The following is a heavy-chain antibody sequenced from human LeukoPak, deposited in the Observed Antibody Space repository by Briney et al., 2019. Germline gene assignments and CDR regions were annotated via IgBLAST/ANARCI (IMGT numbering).Heavy chain of an antibody. D-gene: IGHD3-16*02. CDR3: ARDGDDGSYLNY. V-gene: IGHV4-30-2*01. CDR2: IYHSGST. Sequence: PSETLSLTCTVSGGSISSGGYYWSWIRQPPGKGLEWIGYIYHSGSTYYNPSLKSRVTISVDRSKNQFSLKLSSVTAADTAAYYCARDGDDGSYLNYWGQGTLVTVSS. J-gene: IGHJ4*02. CDR1: GGSISSGGYY.